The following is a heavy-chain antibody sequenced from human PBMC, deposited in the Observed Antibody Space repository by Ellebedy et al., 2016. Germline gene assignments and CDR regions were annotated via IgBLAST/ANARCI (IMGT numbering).Heavy chain of an antibody. CDR1: GGSISSGGFY. D-gene: IGHD3-3*01. CDR2: IYNSGSV. J-gene: IGHJ4*02. CDR3: ARGRSIFEVDHDF. V-gene: IGHV4-31*03. Sequence: SETLSLXXNVSGGSISSGGFYWSWIRQHPGKGLEWIGYIYNSGSVYYNPSLKTRVSMSVDTSKNQFSLKLSSVTAADTAVYFCARGRSIFEVDHDFWGQGTLVTVSS.